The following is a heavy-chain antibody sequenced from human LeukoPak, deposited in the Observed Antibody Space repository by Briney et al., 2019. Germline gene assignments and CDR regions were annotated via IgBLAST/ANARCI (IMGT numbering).Heavy chain of an antibody. D-gene: IGHD2-21*02. CDR3: ASGYCGGACQLGGVDM. J-gene: IGHJ3*02. Sequence: SETLSLTCTVSGGSISSYYWSWLRQPPGKGLEYIGYTHYSGSTNYNPSLKSRVTISLDMSGNQFSLRLSSVTAADTAVYYCASGYCGGACQLGGVDMWGQGTMVTVSS. V-gene: IGHV4-59*01. CDR1: GGSISSYY. CDR2: THYSGST.